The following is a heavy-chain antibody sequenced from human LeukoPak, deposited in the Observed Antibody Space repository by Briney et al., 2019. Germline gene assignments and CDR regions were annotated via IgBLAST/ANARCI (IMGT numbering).Heavy chain of an antibody. J-gene: IGHJ5*02. CDR3: ARQVAAAGSPWFDP. V-gene: IGHV5-51*01. CDR2: IYPGDSDT. D-gene: IGHD6-13*01. CDR1: GYSFSTYW. Sequence: KPGESLKISCKGSGYSFSTYWIGWVRQMPGKGLEWMGIIYPGDSDTRYSPSFQGQVTISADKSISTAYLQWSSLKASDTAMYYCARQVAAAGSPWFDPWGQGTLVTVSS.